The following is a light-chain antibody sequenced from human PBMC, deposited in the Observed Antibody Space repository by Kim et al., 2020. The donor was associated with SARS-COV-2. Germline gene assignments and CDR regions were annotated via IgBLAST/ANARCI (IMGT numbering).Light chain of an antibody. CDR3: QAWDSSTEV. J-gene: IGLJ1*01. V-gene: IGLV3-1*01. CDR2: QDS. CDR1: KLGDKY. Sequence: SYELTQPPSVSVSPGQTASITCSGDKLGDKYACWYQQKPGQSPVLVIYQDSKRPSGIPERFSGSNSGNTATLTISGTPAMDEADYYCQAWDSSTEVFGTG.